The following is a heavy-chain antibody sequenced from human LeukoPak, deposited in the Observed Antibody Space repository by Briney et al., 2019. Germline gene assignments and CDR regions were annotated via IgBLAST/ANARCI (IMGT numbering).Heavy chain of an antibody. V-gene: IGHV3-30*03. CDR1: GFTFSSYG. CDR2: ISYDGSKK. Sequence: GRSLRLSCAASGFTFSSYGMHWVRQAPGKGLEWVAVISYDGSKKFYADSVKGRFTISRDNSKNTLYLQMNSLKTEDTAVYFCASHSTETPFDYWGQGTLVTVSS. J-gene: IGHJ4*02. CDR3: ASHSTETPFDY.